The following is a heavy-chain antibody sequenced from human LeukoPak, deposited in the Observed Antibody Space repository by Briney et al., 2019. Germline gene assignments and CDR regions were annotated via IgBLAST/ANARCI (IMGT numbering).Heavy chain of an antibody. J-gene: IGHJ4*02. V-gene: IGHV3-23*01. CDR3: AKDLYYYDSSGYCTFDY. CDR1: GFTFSSYA. D-gene: IGHD3-22*01. CDR2: ISGSGGST. Sequence: GGSLRLSCAASGFTFSSYAMSWVRQAPGKGLGWVSAISGSGGSTYYADSVKGRFTISRDNSKNTLYLQMNSLRAEDTAVYYCAKDLYYYDSSGYCTFDYWGQGTLVTVSS.